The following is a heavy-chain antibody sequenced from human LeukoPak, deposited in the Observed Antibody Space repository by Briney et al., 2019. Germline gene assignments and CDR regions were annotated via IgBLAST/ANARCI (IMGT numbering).Heavy chain of an antibody. CDR2: INGPGDNP. Sequence: GGSLRLSCAASRYAFSSHGLTWVRQAPGKGLEWVSTINGPGDNPYAETVKGRFTISRDNSKNTLYLQMHSLRAEDTAIYYCAKVSVCYGCYLDFWGQGTLVTVS. CDR3: AKVSVCYGCYLDF. J-gene: IGHJ4*02. V-gene: IGHV3-23*01. D-gene: IGHD3-16*01. CDR1: RYAFSSHG.